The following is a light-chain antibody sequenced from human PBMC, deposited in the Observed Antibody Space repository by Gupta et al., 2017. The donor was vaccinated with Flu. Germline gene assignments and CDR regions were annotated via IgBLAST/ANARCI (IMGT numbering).Light chain of an antibody. J-gene: IGKJ4*01. CDR2: GAS. Sequence: EIVLTQSPGILSLSPGDRATLSCRASQPLSLSYVGWYQQKAGQPHRLLFYGASNRATGISDRFSGSGSGTEFTLIINRLEPEDSAIYYCQHEVYVPVTFGGGTKVEIK. V-gene: IGKV3-20*01. CDR1: QPLSLSY. CDR3: QHEVYVPVT.